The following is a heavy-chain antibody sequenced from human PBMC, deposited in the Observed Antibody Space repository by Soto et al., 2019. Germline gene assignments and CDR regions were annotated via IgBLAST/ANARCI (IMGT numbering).Heavy chain of an antibody. D-gene: IGHD2-2*01. CDR3: ANDRASGVAVPAAICDS. CDR2: VSDSGGST. V-gene: IGHV3-23*01. J-gene: IGHJ4*02. Sequence: PGGSLRLSCAASGFSFSSFAMSWIRQAPGKGLEWVSSVSDSGGSTYYADAVKGRFTISRDNSKNTLDLQMNSLRAEDTALYFCANDRASGVAVPAAICDSWGQGTPVTVSS. CDR1: GFSFSSFA.